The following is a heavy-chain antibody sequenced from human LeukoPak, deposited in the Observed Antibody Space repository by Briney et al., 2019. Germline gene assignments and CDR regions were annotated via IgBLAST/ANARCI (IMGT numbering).Heavy chain of an antibody. V-gene: IGHV4-61*02. CDR3: ARRAGAYSHPYGY. D-gene: IGHD4/OR15-4a*01. J-gene: IGHJ4*02. CDR2: IYTSGST. Sequence: PSQTLSLTCTVSGGSISSGSYYWRWLRQPAGTGLEWIGRIYTSGSTNYNPSLKSRVTISVDTSKNQFSLKLSSVTAADTAVYYCARRAGAYSHPYGYWGQGTLVTVSS. CDR1: GGSISSGSYY.